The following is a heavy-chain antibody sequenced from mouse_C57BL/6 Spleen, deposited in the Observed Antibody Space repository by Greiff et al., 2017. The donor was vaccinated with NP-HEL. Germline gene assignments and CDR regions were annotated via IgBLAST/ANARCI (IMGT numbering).Heavy chain of an antibody. Sequence: EVQLQQSGAELVKPGASVKLSCTASGFNIKDYYMHWVKQRTEQGLEWIGRIDPEDGDTKYAPKFQGKSTITADTSSNTAYLQLSSLTTEDTAVYYCAIQYYGSSPYAMDYWGQGTSVTVSS. D-gene: IGHD1-1*01. CDR2: IDPEDGDT. J-gene: IGHJ4*01. CDR3: AIQYYGSSPYAMDY. CDR1: GFNIKDYY. V-gene: IGHV14-2*01.